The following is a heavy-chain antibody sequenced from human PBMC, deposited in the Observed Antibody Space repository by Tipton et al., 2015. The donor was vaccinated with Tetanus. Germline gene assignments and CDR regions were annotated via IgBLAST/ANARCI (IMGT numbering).Heavy chain of an antibody. J-gene: IGHJ6*02. CDR3: ARDSGWWAYYYYGLDV. Sequence: SLRLSCAASGFTFSSYSMNWVRQAPGKGLEWVSFISSSSSYIYYADSVKGRFTISRDNAKNSLYLQMNSLRAEDTAVYYCARDSGWWAYYYYGLDVWGQGTTVTVSS. D-gene: IGHD6-19*01. CDR1: GFTFSSYS. CDR2: ISSSSSYI. V-gene: IGHV3-21*01.